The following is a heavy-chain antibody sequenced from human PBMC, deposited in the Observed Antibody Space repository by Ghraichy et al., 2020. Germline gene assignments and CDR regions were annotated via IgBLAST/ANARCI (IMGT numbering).Heavy chain of an antibody. CDR1: GFSFSTYG. V-gene: IGHV3-30*18. CDR3: AKDQRNYCSGDCYKGPDY. Sequence: GGSLRLSCAASGFSFSTYGMHWVRQAPGKGLEWVAVISYGASNKYYADSVKGRFTISRDNSKNTLYLQMNSLRAEDTAVYFCAKDQRNYCSGDCYKGPDYWGQGTLVTVSS. D-gene: IGHD2-21*02. J-gene: IGHJ4*02. CDR2: ISYGASNK.